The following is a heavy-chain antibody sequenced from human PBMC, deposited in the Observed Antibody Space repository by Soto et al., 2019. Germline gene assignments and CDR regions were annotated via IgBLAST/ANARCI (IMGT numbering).Heavy chain of an antibody. CDR1: GFSVSDNY. Sequence: EAQLVETGGGLIQPGGSLRLSCAASGFSVSDNYISWVRQAPGKGLEWVSVVFSVTATYYADSVKGRFTMSRDPSKNPLYLQMTSLSAEDTAMYYCSRDIVQHYDGSGYISWGQGTLVTVSS. J-gene: IGHJ4*02. V-gene: IGHV3-53*02. D-gene: IGHD3-22*01. CDR2: VFSVTAT. CDR3: SRDIVQHYDGSGYIS.